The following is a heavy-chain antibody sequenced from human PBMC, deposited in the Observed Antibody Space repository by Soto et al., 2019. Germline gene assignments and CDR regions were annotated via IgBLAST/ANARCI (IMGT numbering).Heavy chain of an antibody. Sequence: SETLSLTCTVSGGSISSGGYYWSWIRQHPGKGLEWIGYIYYSGSTYYNPSLKSRVTISVDTSKNQFSLKLSSVTAADTAVYYCARGFPARYCSGGSRSWFDPWGQGTLVTVSS. V-gene: IGHV4-31*03. CDR1: GGSISSGGYY. CDR2: IYYSGST. J-gene: IGHJ5*02. CDR3: ARGFPARYCSGGSRSWFDP. D-gene: IGHD2-15*01.